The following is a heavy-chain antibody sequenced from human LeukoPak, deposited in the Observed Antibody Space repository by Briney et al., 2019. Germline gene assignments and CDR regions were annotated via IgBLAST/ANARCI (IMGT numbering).Heavy chain of an antibody. D-gene: IGHD1-26*01. Sequence: PGGPLRLSCAASGFTFDDYGMSWVRQAPGKGLEWVSGINWNGGSTGYADSVKGRFTISRDNAKNSLYLQMNSLRAEDTALYHCARGRVESIVGALGYWGQGTLVTVSS. CDR2: INWNGGST. CDR3: ARGRVESIVGALGY. CDR1: GFTFDDYG. J-gene: IGHJ4*02. V-gene: IGHV3-20*01.